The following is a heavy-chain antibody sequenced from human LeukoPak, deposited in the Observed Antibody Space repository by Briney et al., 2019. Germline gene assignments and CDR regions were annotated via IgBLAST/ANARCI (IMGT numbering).Heavy chain of an antibody. J-gene: IGHJ4*02. Sequence: SEALSLTCTVSGGSISSYYWSWIRQPPGKGLEWIGHIYYSGSTHYNPSLKSRVTISVDTSKNQFSLKLSSVTAADTAVYYCARHVGNSGSGSYLTYFDYWGRGTLVTVSS. CDR2: IYYSGST. V-gene: IGHV4-59*08. CDR1: GGSISSYY. D-gene: IGHD3-10*01. CDR3: ARHVGNSGSGSYLTYFDY.